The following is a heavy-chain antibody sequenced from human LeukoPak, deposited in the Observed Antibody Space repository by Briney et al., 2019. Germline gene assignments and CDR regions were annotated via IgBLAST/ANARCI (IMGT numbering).Heavy chain of an antibody. D-gene: IGHD2-8*01. CDR2: ISGSGGST. J-gene: IGHJ4*02. V-gene: IGHV3-23*01. Sequence: SGGSLRPSCAASGFTFSSYAMSWVRQAPGKGLEWVSAISGSGGSTYYADSVKGRFTISRDNSKNTLYLQMNSLRAEDTAVYYCAKVGLFRLMVYYYFDYWGQGTLVTVSS. CDR1: GFTFSSYA. CDR3: AKVGLFRLMVYYYFDY.